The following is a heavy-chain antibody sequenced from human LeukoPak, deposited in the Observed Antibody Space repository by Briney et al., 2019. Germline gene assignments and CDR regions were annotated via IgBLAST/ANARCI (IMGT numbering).Heavy chain of an antibody. V-gene: IGHV3-33*06. CDR2: IWYDGSNK. Sequence: PGGSLRLSCAASGFTFSSYGMHWVRQAPGKGLEWVAVIWYDGSNKYYADSVKGRFTISRDNSKNTLYLQMNSLRAEDTAVYYCAKDLEQQLGGNWFDPWGQGTLVTVSS. J-gene: IGHJ5*02. D-gene: IGHD6-13*01. CDR1: GFTFSSYG. CDR3: AKDLEQQLGGNWFDP.